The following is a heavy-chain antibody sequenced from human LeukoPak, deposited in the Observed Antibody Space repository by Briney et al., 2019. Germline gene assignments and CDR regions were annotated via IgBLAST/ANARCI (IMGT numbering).Heavy chain of an antibody. D-gene: IGHD1-26*01. CDR1: GFTFSSYA. V-gene: IGHV3-23*01. CDR3: AKFSSGSYYGGAFDI. CDR2: ISGSGGST. J-gene: IGHJ3*02. Sequence: GGSLRLSCAASGFTFSSYAMSWVRQAPGKGLEWVSAISGSGGSTYYADSVKGRFTISRDNSKNTLYLQMNSLRAEETAVYYCAKFSSGSYYGGAFDIWGQGTMVTVSS.